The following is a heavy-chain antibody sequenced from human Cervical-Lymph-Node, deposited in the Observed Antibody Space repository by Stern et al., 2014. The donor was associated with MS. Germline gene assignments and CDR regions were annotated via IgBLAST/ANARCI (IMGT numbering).Heavy chain of an antibody. J-gene: IGHJ6*02. D-gene: IGHD4-17*01. CDR2: IILIFGTP. CDR3: ATPSTVTVGGMDV. Sequence: QLVQSGAEVKKPGSSVKVSCKASGGTFSTQAINWVRQAPGQGLEWVGGIILIFGTPNYAQKVQDRVTITADESTSTAYMDLNSLRSEDTAVYYCATPSTVTVGGMDVWGQGTTVTVSS. CDR1: GGTFSTQA. V-gene: IGHV1-69*01.